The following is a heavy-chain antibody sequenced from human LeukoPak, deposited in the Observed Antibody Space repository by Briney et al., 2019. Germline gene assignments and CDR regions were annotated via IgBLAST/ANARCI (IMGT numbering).Heavy chain of an antibody. CDR1: GYSFTSYW. J-gene: IGHJ6*03. V-gene: IGHV5-51*01. CDR3: ARHGGWHGPYYYYYMDV. Sequence: GESLKISCKGSGYSFTSYWIGWVRQMPGKGLEWMGIIYPGDSDTRYSPSFQGQVTISADKSISTAYLQWSSLKASDTAMYYCARHGGWHGPYYYYYMDVWGKGTTVTVSS. CDR2: IYPGDSDT. D-gene: IGHD6-19*01.